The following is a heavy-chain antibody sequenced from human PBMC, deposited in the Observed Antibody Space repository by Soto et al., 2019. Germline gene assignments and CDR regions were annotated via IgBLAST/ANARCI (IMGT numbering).Heavy chain of an antibody. V-gene: IGHV3-48*02. CDR3: ARSYNDYGGFDD. Sequence: EVQLVESGGGLVQPGGSLKLSCAASGFAFSSYSMNWVRQAPGKGLEWVSYISGSSRTTSYADSVKGRFTISRDTAKKSLFLQMNSLTDEDTAVYYCARSYNDYGGFDDWGQGALVTVSP. CDR2: ISGSSRTT. D-gene: IGHD4-17*01. J-gene: IGHJ4*02. CDR1: GFAFSSYS.